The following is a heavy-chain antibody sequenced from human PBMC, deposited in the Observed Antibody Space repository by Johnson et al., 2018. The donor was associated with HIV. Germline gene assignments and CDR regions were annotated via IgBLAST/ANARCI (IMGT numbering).Heavy chain of an antibody. V-gene: IGHV3-30-3*01. CDR3: AKDMGAYQLLYAFDI. Sequence: QVQLVESGGGVVQPGRSLRLSCAASGFTFSSYTMHWVRQAPGKGLEWVAVISYDGSNKYYGDSVKGRFTISRDNSKNTLYLQMNSLRTEDTAVYYCAKDMGAYQLLYAFDIWGQGTMVTVSS. J-gene: IGHJ3*02. D-gene: IGHD2-2*02. CDR1: GFTFSSYT. CDR2: ISYDGSNK.